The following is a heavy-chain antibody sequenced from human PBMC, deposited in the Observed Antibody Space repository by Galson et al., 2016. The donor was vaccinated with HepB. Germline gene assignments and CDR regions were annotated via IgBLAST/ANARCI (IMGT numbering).Heavy chain of an antibody. Sequence: SCKASGYTFTRFGIHWVRQAPGQRLEWMGWIIAGNGKTQYSQKFKGRFNISRDNSKKPLYQQMNRLGAEDTSVYYCAKVRQVGSDYYAMDVWGQGTTVTVSS. V-gene: IGHV1-3*01. J-gene: IGHJ6*02. CDR1: GYTFTRFG. CDR3: AKVRQVGSDYYAMDV. D-gene: IGHD2-15*01. CDR2: IIAGNGKT.